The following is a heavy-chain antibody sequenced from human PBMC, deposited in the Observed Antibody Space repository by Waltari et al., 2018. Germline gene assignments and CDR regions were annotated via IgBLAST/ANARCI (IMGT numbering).Heavy chain of an antibody. CDR3: ASYCSSTSCYEYDKAETFDY. J-gene: IGHJ4*02. CDR2: IYYSGST. Sequence: QVQLQESGPGLVKPSQTLSLTCTVSGGSISSGDYYWSWIRQPPGKGLEWIGYIYYSGSTYYNPALKSRVTISVDTSKNQFSLKLSSVTAADTAVYYCASYCSSTSCYEYDKAETFDYWGQGTLVTVSS. D-gene: IGHD2-2*01. CDR1: GGSISSGDYY. V-gene: IGHV4-30-4*08.